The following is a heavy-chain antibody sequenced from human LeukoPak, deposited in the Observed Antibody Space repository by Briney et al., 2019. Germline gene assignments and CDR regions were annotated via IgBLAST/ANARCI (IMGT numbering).Heavy chain of an antibody. CDR2: GSRS. Sequence: GSRSDYADSVKGRFTIPRDNSKNTLFLQMNSLRGEDTAVYYCTRDAADYFDSSASFDYWGQGTLVTVSS. V-gene: IGHV3-30*01. D-gene: IGHD3-22*01. CDR3: TRDAADYFDSSASFDY. J-gene: IGHJ4*02.